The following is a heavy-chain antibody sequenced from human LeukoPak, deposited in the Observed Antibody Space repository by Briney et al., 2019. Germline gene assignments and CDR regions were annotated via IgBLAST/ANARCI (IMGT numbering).Heavy chain of an antibody. CDR2: ISAYNGNT. CDR3: ARDRSYPPQLLRDYYYYMDV. Sequence: ASVKVSCKASGYTFTSYGISWVRQAPGQGLEWMGWISAYNGNTNYAQKLQGRVTMTTDTSTSTAYMELRSLRSDDTAVYYCARDRSYPPQLLRDYYYYMDVWGKGTTVTVPS. J-gene: IGHJ6*03. CDR1: GYTFTSYG. V-gene: IGHV1-18*01. D-gene: IGHD2-15*01.